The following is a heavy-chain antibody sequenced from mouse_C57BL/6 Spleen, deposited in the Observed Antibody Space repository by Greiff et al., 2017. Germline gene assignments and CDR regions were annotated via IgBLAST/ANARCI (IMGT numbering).Heavy chain of an antibody. J-gene: IGHJ4*01. CDR2: IWSGGST. V-gene: IGHV2-2*01. CDR1: GFSLTSYG. CDR3: ARTVYYGSSYYAMDY. Sequence: VQLQQSGPGLVQPSQSLSITCTVSGFSLTSYGVHWVRQSPGKGLEWLGVIWSGGSTDYNAAFISRLSISKDNSKSQVFFKMNSLQADDTAIYYCARTVYYGSSYYAMDYWGQGTSVTVSS. D-gene: IGHD1-1*01.